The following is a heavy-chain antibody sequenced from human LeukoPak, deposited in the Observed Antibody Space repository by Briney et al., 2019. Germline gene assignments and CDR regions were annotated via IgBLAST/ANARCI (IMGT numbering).Heavy chain of an antibody. CDR1: GYTFTTYY. V-gene: IGHV1-46*01. J-gene: IGHJ6*03. CDR3: ARQTYCTSTSCHYYYYYMDV. CDR2: INPSGGST. D-gene: IGHD2-2*01. Sequence: ASVKVSCKASGYTFTTYYIHWVRQAPGLGLEWMGIINPSGGSTRYAQKFQGRVTMTRDTSTSTVYMELSSLRSEDTAVYYCARQTYCTSTSCHYYYYYMDVWGTGTTVTISS.